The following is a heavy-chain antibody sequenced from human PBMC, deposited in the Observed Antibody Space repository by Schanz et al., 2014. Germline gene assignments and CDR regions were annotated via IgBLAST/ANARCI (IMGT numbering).Heavy chain of an antibody. D-gene: IGHD3-22*01. V-gene: IGHV3-23*03. CDR1: GVTFSSYA. Sequence: EVQLLESGGGFVQPGGSLRLSCVASGVTFSSYAMSWVRQAPGKGLEWVGFISFDGRNTGYAHSVKGRFTISRDNSKNTLYLQMSSLRAEDTAVYYCAKVWGSDYFYPFDYWGQGTLVTVSS. CDR3: AKVWGSDYFYPFDY. J-gene: IGHJ4*02. CDR2: ISFDGRNT.